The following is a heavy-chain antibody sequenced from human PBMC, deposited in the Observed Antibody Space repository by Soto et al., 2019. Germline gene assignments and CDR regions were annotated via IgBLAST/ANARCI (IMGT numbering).Heavy chain of an antibody. CDR3: ATKGGYDFLGFDP. CDR2: INPNSGGT. V-gene: IGHV1-2*02. D-gene: IGHD5-12*01. CDR1: GYTFTGYY. J-gene: IGHJ5*02. Sequence: ASVKVSCKASGYTFTGYYMHWVRQAPGQGLEWMGWINPNSGGTNYAQKFQGRVTMTRDTSISTAYMELSRLRSDDTAVYYCATKGGYDFLGFDPCGQGTLVTLSS.